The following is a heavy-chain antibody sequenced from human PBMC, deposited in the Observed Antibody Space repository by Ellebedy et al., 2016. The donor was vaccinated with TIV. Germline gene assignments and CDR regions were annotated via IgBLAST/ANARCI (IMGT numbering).Heavy chain of an antibody. J-gene: IGHJ4*02. CDR2: ISGSGGST. D-gene: IGHD1-26*01. V-gene: IGHV3-23*01. CDR3: AKWGGRTATGY. Sequence: GESLKISCAASGFTFISYAMSWVRQAPGKGLEWVSAISGSGGSTYYADSVKGRFTISRDNSKNTLYLQMNSLRAEDTAVYYCAKWGGRTATGYWGQGTLVTVCS. CDR1: GFTFISYA.